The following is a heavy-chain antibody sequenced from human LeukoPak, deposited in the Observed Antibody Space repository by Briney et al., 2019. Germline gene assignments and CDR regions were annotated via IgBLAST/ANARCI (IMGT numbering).Heavy chain of an antibody. CDR2: ISWNSGSI. D-gene: IGHD1-26*01. CDR1: GFTFDDYA. J-gene: IGHJ4*02. V-gene: IGHV3-9*01. Sequence: GGSLRLSCAASGFTFDDYAMHWVRQAPGKGLEWVSGISWNSGSIGYADSVKGRFTISRDNAKNSLYLQMNSLRAEDTALYYCAKEMGGSYSLGPFDYWGQGTRVAVSS. CDR3: AKEMGGSYSLGPFDY.